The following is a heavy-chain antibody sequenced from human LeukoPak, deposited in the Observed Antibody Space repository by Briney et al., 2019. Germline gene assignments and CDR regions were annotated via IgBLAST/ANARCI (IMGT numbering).Heavy chain of an antibody. D-gene: IGHD2-21*02. CDR2: INYSGRT. CDR1: GGSISNYY. CDR3: AGRQHIVVLTATRGDFDI. V-gene: IGHV4-59*01. J-gene: IGHJ3*02. Sequence: SETLSLTCTVSGGSISNYYWSWIRQPPGKGLEWSGYINYSGRTNYNPSLKSRVTMSLDTSKDQFSLKLNSLTAADTAVYYCAGRQHIVVLTATRGDFDIWGQGTMVTVSS.